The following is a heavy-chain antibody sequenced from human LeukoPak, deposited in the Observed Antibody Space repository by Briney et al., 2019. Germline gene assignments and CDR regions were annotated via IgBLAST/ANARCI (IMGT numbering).Heavy chain of an antibody. CDR1: GGTFSSYA. CDR3: ARDEVHIAARPYYYYMDV. V-gene: IGHV1-69*05. CDR2: IIPIFGTA. J-gene: IGHJ6*03. D-gene: IGHD6-6*01. Sequence: SVKVSCKASGGTFSSYAISWVRQAPGQGLEWMGGIIPIFGTANYAQKFQGRVTITTDESTSTAHMELSSLRSEDTAVYYCARDEVHIAARPYYYYMDVWGKGTTVTVSS.